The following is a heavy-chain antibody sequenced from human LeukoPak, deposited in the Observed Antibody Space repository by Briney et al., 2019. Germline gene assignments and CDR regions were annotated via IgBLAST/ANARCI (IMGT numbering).Heavy chain of an antibody. V-gene: IGHV4-34*01. CDR2: INHSGST. Sequence: PSETLSLTCAVYGGSFSGYYWSWIRQPPGKGLEWIGEINHSGSTNYNPSLKSRVTISVDTSKNQFSLKLSSVTAADTAVYYCARVHYSGSYLYYFDHWGQGTLVTVSS. CDR1: GGSFSGYY. J-gene: IGHJ4*02. D-gene: IGHD1-26*01. CDR3: ARVHYSGSYLYYFDH.